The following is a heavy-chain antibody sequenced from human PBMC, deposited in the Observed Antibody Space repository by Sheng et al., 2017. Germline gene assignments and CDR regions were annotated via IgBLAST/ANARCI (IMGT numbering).Heavy chain of an antibody. CDR2: ISGGGGST. Sequence: EVQLVESGGGLVQPWGVPSRLSCAASGFTFSNYAMSWVRQAPGKGLEWVSTISGGGGSTYYADSVKGRFTISRDNSKNTLYLQMSSLRAEDTAIYYCAKEYGSGWYPYYFDHWGPGNPGHRLL. D-gene: IGHD6-19*01. CDR1: GFTFSNYA. V-gene: IGHV3-23*04. J-gene: IGHJ4*02. CDR3: AKEYGSGWYPYYFDH.